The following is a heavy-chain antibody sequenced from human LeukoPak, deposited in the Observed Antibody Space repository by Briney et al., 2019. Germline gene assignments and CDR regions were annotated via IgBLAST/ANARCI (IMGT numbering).Heavy chain of an antibody. CDR3: ARAHSNSIAVAGTFGY. D-gene: IGHD6-19*01. CDR2: VNSDASST. V-gene: IGHV3-74*01. J-gene: IGHJ4*02. CDR1: GFTFSSYW. Sequence: GGSLRLSCAASGFTFSSYWMHWVRQAPGKGLVWVSRVNSDASSTSYADSVKGRFTISRDNAKNTLCLQMNSLRAEDTAVYYCARAHSNSIAVAGTFGYWGQGTLVTVSS.